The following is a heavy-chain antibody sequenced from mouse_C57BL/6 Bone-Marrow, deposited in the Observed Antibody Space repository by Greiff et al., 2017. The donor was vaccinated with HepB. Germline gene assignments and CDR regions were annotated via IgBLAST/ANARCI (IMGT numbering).Heavy chain of an antibody. CDR3: ARGGTPFDY. CDR1: GFSLTSYA. Sequence: VQVVESGPGLVAPSQSLSITCTVSGFSLTSYAISWVRQPPGKGLEWLGVIWTGGGTNYNSALKSRLSISKDNSKSQVCLKMNSLHAVDTARYYCARGGTPFDYWGKGTTLTVSS. D-gene: IGHD3-3*01. V-gene: IGHV2-9-1*01. J-gene: IGHJ2*01. CDR2: IWTGGGT.